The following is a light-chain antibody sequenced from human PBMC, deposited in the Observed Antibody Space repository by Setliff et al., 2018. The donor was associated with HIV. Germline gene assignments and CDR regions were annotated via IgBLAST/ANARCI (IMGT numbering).Light chain of an antibody. CDR3: SSYASSNTLP. CDR1: GSDVGGYSY. V-gene: IGLV2-14*01. Sequence: ALTQPASVSGSPGQSITISCTGTGSDVGGYSYVSWYQQHPGKAPKLIIYEVRNRPSGISNRFSGSKSGNTASLTISGLQAEDEADYYCSSYASSNTLPFGTGTRSPS. J-gene: IGLJ1*01. CDR2: EVR.